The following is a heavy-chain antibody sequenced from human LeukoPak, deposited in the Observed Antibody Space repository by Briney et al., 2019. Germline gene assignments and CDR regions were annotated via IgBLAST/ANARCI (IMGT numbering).Heavy chain of an antibody. CDR1: GFTFSSFA. CDR2: ISYDGSNK. D-gene: IGHD4-17*01. J-gene: IGHJ6*02. Sequence: GRSLRLSCAASGFTFSSFAMHWVRQAPGKGLEWVAGISYDGSNKYYADSVKGRFTISRDKSKNTLYLQMNGLRAEDTAVYYCARPLHTVTWGCMDVWGQGTTVTVSS. CDR3: ARPLHTVTWGCMDV. V-gene: IGHV3-30-3*01.